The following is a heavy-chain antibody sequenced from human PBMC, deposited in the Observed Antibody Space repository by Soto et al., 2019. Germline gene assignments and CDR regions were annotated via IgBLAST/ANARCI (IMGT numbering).Heavy chain of an antibody. Sequence: QVQLVQSGAEVKKPGSSVTVSCKTSGGTFSKDAINWVRQAPGQGLEWMGLLIPVFGSPIYAQKFQGRIRITADESTSTAFMDLSSLISEDTAVYYCTRVLGYTFEPGKTRYSAMDVWGQGTTVSVSS. J-gene: IGHJ6*02. CDR3: TRVLGYTFEPGKTRYSAMDV. CDR2: LIPVFGSP. V-gene: IGHV1-69*01. D-gene: IGHD5-18*01. CDR1: GGTFSKDA.